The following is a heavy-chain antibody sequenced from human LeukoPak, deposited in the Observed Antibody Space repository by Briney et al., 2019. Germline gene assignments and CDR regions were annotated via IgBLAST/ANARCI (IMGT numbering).Heavy chain of an antibody. Sequence: SETLSLTCTVSGGSISSGGYSWSWIRQHPGKGLEWIGYIYYSGSTYYNPSLKSRVTISVDTSKNQFSLKLSSVTAADTAVYYCARGASYRIQLWSHCGMDVWGQGTTVTVSS. CDR1: GGSISSGGYS. D-gene: IGHD5-18*01. CDR3: ARGASYRIQLWSHCGMDV. CDR2: IYYSGST. J-gene: IGHJ6*02. V-gene: IGHV4-31*03.